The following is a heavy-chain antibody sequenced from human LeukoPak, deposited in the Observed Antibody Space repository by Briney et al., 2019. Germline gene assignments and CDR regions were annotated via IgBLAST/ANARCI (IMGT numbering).Heavy chain of an antibody. V-gene: IGHV3-20*04. J-gene: IGHJ4*02. CDR2: INWNGGST. CDR3: AKGSRWYIDY. Sequence: GGSLRLSCAASGFTFDDYGMSWVRQAPGKGLEWVSGINWNGGSTGYADSVKGRFTISRDNSKNTLYLQMNSLRAEDTAVYYCAKGSRWYIDYWGQGTLVTVSS. D-gene: IGHD2-15*01. CDR1: GFTFDDYG.